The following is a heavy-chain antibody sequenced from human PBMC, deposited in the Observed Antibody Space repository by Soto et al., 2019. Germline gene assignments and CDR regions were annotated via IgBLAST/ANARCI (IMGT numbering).Heavy chain of an antibody. CDR3: ASDREQLEAYYCYGMEV. CDR2: IYTSGST. V-gene: IGHV4-4*07. J-gene: IGHJ6*02. D-gene: IGHD6-6*01. CDR1: GGSLSSYY. Sequence: SETLSLTCTVSGGSLSSYYWSWIRQPAGKGLEWIGRIYTSGSTNYNPSLKSRVTMSVDTSKNQCSLKLSSVTAADTAVYYCASDREQLEAYYCYGMEVWGQGSTVTGSS.